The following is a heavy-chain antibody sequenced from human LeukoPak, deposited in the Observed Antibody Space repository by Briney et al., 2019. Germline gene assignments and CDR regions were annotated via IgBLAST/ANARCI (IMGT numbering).Heavy chain of an antibody. Sequence: SETLSLTCAVSGGSISSGGYSWSWIRQPPGKGLEWIGYIYYSGSTSYSPSLKSRVTISVDTSKNQFSLKLSSVAAADTAVYYCARHAAHRNFDYWGQGTLVTVSS. CDR1: GGSISSGGYS. D-gene: IGHD6-25*01. V-gene: IGHV4-61*08. CDR3: ARHAAHRNFDY. J-gene: IGHJ4*02. CDR2: IYYSGST.